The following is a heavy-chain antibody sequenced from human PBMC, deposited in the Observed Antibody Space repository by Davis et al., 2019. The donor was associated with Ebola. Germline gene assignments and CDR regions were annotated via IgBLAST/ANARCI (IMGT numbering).Heavy chain of an antibody. CDR1: GFSFSDSY. V-gene: IGHV3-11*01. J-gene: IGHJ5*02. CDR2: ISPTGTIV. D-gene: IGHD1-26*01. Sequence: GESLKISCSASGFSFSDSYMSWIRQAPGKGLEWVSYISPTGTIVSYADSVKGRFTISRDNSKNTIDLQMNGLGDEDTAVYHCAREPGHNSGWVDFDPWGPGTHVTVSS. CDR3: AREPGHNSGWVDFDP.